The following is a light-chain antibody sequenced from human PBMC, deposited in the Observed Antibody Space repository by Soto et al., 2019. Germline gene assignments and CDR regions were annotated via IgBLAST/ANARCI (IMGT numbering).Light chain of an antibody. CDR2: GNS. J-gene: IGLJ7*01. CDR1: SSNIGAGYD. Sequence: QSVLTQPPSVSGAPGQRVTISCTGSSSNIGAGYDVHWYQQLPGTAPKLLIYGNSNRPSGVPDRFSGSKSGTSASLAIGGLQAEDEADYYCQSYDSSLSAVFGGGTQLTVL. CDR3: QSYDSSLSAV. V-gene: IGLV1-40*01.